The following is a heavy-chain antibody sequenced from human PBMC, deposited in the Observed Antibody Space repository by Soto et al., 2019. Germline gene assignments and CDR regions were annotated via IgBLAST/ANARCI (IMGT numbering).Heavy chain of an antibody. J-gene: IGHJ4*02. V-gene: IGHV3-7*01. Sequence: EVQLVESGGGLVQPGGSLRVSCAASGFTFSRFWLSWVRQAPGKGLEWVANIKEDGNVKYYVDSVRGRFTISRDQAKNSLYLQMDSLRAADTAVYYCARAYYDHVWGSYRFDYWGQGTLVTVSS. CDR3: ARAYYDHVWGSYRFDY. D-gene: IGHD3-16*02. CDR2: IKEDGNVK. CDR1: GFTFSRFW.